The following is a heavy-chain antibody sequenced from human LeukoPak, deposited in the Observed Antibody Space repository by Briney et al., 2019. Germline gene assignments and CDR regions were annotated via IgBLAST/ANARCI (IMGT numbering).Heavy chain of an antibody. CDR1: GASISSGSYY. CDR3: ARVGGSGWPRGNLDY. CDR2: IFYSGST. D-gene: IGHD6-19*01. V-gene: IGHV4-39*07. J-gene: IGHJ4*02. Sequence: PSQTLSLTCTVSGASISSGSYYWNWIRHPPGKGLEGIGNIFYSGSTYYNPPLRSRVTISVDTSKNQFSLTLSSVTAADTAVYYCARVGGSGWPRGNLDYWGQGTLVTVSS.